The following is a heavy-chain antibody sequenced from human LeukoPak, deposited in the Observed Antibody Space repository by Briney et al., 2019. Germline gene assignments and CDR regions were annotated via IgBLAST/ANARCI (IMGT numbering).Heavy chain of an antibody. J-gene: IGHJ3*02. V-gene: IGHV3-30-3*01. CDR3: ARGTLLDKDAFDI. CDR2: ISYDGGNE. CDR1: GLTLSTHA. Sequence: GGSLRLSCAASGLTLSTHAMHWVRQAPGKGLGWMAVISYDGGNEDYADSVKGRFTISRDTSKNTLYLHMNSLRVEDTAVYYCARGTLLDKDAFDIWGQGTMVTVSS.